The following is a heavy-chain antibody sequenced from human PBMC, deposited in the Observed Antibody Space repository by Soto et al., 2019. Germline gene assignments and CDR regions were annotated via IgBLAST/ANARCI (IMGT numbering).Heavy chain of an antibody. CDR3: ATHGGSSWYSAFDI. D-gene: IGHD6-13*01. J-gene: IGHJ3*02. Sequence: QPQLQESGPGLVKPSETLSLTCTVSGGSISISSYYYWGWIRQPPGKGLECIGSFHYSGSTYYNPSLRSRVTIAADTSKNQFSLKVSSVTAADTAVYYCATHGGSSWYSAFDIWGQGTMVTVSS. CDR2: FHYSGST. CDR1: GGSISISSYYY. V-gene: IGHV4-39*01.